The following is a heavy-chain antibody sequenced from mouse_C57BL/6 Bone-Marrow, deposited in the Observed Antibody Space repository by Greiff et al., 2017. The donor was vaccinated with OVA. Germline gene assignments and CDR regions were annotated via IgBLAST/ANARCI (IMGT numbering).Heavy chain of an antibody. CDR3: ARVIYYDYDWFAY. J-gene: IGHJ3*01. CDR1: GFTFSSYG. Sequence: EVKLQESGGDLVKPGGSLKLSCAASGFTFSSYGMSWVRQTPDKRLEWVATISSGGSYTYYPDSVKGRFTISRDNAKNTLYLQMSSLKSEDTAMYYCARVIYYDYDWFAYWGQGTLVTVSA. CDR2: ISSGGSYT. V-gene: IGHV5-6*01. D-gene: IGHD2-4*01.